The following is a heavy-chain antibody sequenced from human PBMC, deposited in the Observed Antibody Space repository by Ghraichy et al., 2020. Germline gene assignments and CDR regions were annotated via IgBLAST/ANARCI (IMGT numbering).Heavy chain of an antibody. V-gene: IGHV1-2*02. J-gene: IGHJ5*02. CDR2: INPYSGGT. CDR1: GYTFIDYH. D-gene: IGHD3-9*01. Sequence: KVSCKASGYTFIDYHVNWVRQAPGQGLEWMGWINPYSGGTKFAQRFQGRVTMTRDTSISTAYMELSNLRSDDTVVYFCARVPPDYDTLTGYYMKWFDPWGQGTLVTVSS. CDR3: ARVPPDYDTLTGYYMKWFDP.